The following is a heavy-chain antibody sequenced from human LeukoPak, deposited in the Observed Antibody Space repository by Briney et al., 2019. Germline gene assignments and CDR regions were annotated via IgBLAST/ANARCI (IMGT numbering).Heavy chain of an antibody. Sequence: GGSLRLSGAASGFTFSSYGIHWVRQAPDKGLEWVAFIRYDGSNRYYADSVKGRFTISRDNSKNTLYLQMNSLRAEDTAVYYCAKDLGSGWTTGPHQYFDYWGQGTLVTVSS. V-gene: IGHV3-30*02. J-gene: IGHJ4*02. D-gene: IGHD6-19*01. CDR3: AKDLGSGWTTGPHQYFDY. CDR1: GFTFSSYG. CDR2: IRYDGSNR.